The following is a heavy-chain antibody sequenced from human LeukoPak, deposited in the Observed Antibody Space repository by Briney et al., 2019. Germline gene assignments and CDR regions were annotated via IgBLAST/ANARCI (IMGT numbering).Heavy chain of an antibody. V-gene: IGHV4-61*01. J-gene: IGHJ5*02. CDR2: IYYSGST. D-gene: IGHD3-16*02. Sequence: PSETLSLTCTVSGGSISSSSYYWGWIRQPPGKGLEWIGYIYYSGSTNYNPSLKSRVTISVDTSKNQFSLKLSSVTAADTAVYYCARDRTSFLFDPWGQGTLVTVSS. CDR3: ARDRTSFLFDP. CDR1: GGSISSSSYY.